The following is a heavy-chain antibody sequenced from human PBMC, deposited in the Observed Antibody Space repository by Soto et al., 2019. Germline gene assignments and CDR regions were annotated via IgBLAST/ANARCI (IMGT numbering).Heavy chain of an antibody. CDR3: AKDKPATTCFDY. D-gene: IGHD1-7*01. Sequence: GGSLRLSCAASGFTISSNAMYWVRQAPGKGLEWVSAISDRGGTTHYADSVKGRCTISRDTSKNTLYLQLNALRADDTAAYYCAKDKPATTCFDYWGQGTLVTVSS. J-gene: IGHJ4*02. V-gene: IGHV3-23*01. CDR1: GFTISSNA. CDR2: ISDRGGTT.